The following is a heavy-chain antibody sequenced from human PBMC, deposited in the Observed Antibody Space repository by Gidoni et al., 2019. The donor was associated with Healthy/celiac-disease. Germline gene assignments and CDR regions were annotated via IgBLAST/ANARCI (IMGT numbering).Heavy chain of an antibody. J-gene: IGHJ4*02. CDR2: ISYDGSNK. D-gene: IGHD3-16*01. V-gene: IGHV3-30-3*01. Sequence: VQLVASGGGLVQPGRSLRLSCAASGFTFSSYAMHWVRQAPGKGLEWVAVISYDGSNKYYADSVKGRFTISRDNSKNTLYLQMNSLRAEDTAVYYCARLSWGTPRDFDYWGQGTLVTVSS. CDR3: ARLSWGTPRDFDY. CDR1: GFTFSSYA.